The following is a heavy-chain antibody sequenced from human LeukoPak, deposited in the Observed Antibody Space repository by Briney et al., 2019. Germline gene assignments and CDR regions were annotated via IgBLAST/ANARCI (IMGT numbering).Heavy chain of an antibody. Sequence: GGSLRLSCAASGFTFSNAWMSWVRQAPGKGLEWVGRIKSKTDGGTTDYAAPVKGRFTISRDDSKNTLYLQMNSLRAEDTAVYYCARSPVGYGPVYDYWGQGTLVTVSS. V-gene: IGHV3-15*01. CDR1: GFTFSNAW. J-gene: IGHJ4*02. D-gene: IGHD1-1*01. CDR3: ARSPVGYGPVYDY. CDR2: IKSKTDGGTT.